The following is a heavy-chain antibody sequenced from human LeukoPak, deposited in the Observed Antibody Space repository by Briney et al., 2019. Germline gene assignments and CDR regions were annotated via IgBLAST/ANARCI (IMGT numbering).Heavy chain of an antibody. CDR3: ARYYDGTFDY. Sequence: LGGSLRLSCAASGFTVSSNYMSWVRQAPGKGLEWVSVIYSGGSTYYADSVKGRFTISRDNSKNTLYLQMNSLRAEDTAVYYCARYYDGTFDYWGQGTLVTVSS. CDR1: GFTVSSNY. J-gene: IGHJ4*02. CDR2: IYSGGST. D-gene: IGHD3-22*01. V-gene: IGHV3-53*01.